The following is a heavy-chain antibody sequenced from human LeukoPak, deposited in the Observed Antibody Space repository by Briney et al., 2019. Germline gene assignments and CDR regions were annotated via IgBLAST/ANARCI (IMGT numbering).Heavy chain of an antibody. D-gene: IGHD2-2*01. J-gene: IGHJ4*02. CDR3: ARVDGGHWRSTSCYGGNDY. CDR1: GGSISSGDYY. V-gene: IGHV4-30-4*01. CDR2: IYYSGST. Sequence: PSQTLSLTCTVSGGSISSGDYYWSWIRQPPGKGLEWIGYIYYSGSTYYNPSLKSRVTISVDTSKNQFSLKLSSVTAADTAVYYCARVDGGHWRSTSCYGGNDYWGQGTLVTGSS.